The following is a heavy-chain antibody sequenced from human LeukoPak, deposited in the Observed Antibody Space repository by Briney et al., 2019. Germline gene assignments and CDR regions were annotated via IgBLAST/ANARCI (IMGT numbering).Heavy chain of an antibody. Sequence: GGSLRLSCAASGFTFSSYAMSWVRRAPGKGLEWVSAISGSGGSTYYADSVKGRFTISRDNSKNTLYLQMNSLRAEDTAVYYCAKGQVGATTGYYFDYWGQGTLVTVSS. CDR1: GFTFSSYA. D-gene: IGHD1-26*01. CDR2: ISGSGGST. J-gene: IGHJ4*02. V-gene: IGHV3-23*01. CDR3: AKGQVGATTGYYFDY.